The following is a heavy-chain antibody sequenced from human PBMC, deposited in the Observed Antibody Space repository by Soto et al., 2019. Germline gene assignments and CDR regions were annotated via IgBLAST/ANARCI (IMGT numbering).Heavy chain of an antibody. Sequence: SETLSLTCTVSGGSISTTNYYWSWIRQSPGEGLEWIGYIVYSGSVFYNPSFMSRLTLSLESSKNQFSLHLKSVTAADTAVYFCAGELSGYSYGPGEVYWGQGILVTVSS. V-gene: IGHV4-30-4*01. D-gene: IGHD5-18*01. CDR1: GGSISTTNYY. CDR2: IVYSGSV. CDR3: AGELSGYSYGPGEVY. J-gene: IGHJ4*02.